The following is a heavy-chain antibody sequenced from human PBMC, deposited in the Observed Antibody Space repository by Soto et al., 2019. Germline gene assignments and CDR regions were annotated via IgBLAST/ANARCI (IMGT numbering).Heavy chain of an antibody. CDR1: GFTISRYD. D-gene: IGHD1-26*01. Sequence: EVQLVESGGGLVQPGGSLRLSCAASGFTISRYDMHWVRQGTGKGLEWVSGFGSAGDPYYPGSVKGRFTISRENAKNSLYLPMNSLRAGDTAVYYWSRATVGATGGAYYFDFWGQGTLVTVSS. CDR2: FGSAGDP. CDR3: SRATVGATGGAYYFDF. J-gene: IGHJ4*02. V-gene: IGHV3-13*05.